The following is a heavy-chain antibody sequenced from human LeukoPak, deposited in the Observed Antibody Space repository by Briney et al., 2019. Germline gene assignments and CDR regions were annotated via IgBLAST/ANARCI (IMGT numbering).Heavy chain of an antibody. CDR2: ISSSSSYI. Sequence: GGSLRLSCTDSTFSFSIYTINWVRQVPGRGLEGVSSISSSSSYIYYADSVKGRFTISRDNAKNTLYLQMNSLRAEDTAVYYCARGGVVRGVIITNWFDPWGXXTXVTVS. V-gene: IGHV3-21*01. D-gene: IGHD3-10*01. J-gene: IGHJ5*02. CDR3: ARGGVVRGVIITNWFDP. CDR1: TFSFSIYT.